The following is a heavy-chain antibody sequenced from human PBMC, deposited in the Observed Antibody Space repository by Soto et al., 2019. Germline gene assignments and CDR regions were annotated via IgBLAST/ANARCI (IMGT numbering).Heavy chain of an antibody. J-gene: IGHJ5*02. CDR3: ARVFGIAAAGSRGFDP. CDR2: IYHSGST. V-gene: IGHV4-30-2*01. D-gene: IGHD6-13*01. Sequence: QLQLQESGSGLVKPSQTLSLTCAVSGGSISSGGYSWSWIRQPPGKGLEWIGYIYHSGSTYYNPSLKSRVTISVDRSKNQFSLKLSSVTAADTAVYYCARVFGIAAAGSRGFDPWGQGTLVTVSS. CDR1: GGSISSGGYS.